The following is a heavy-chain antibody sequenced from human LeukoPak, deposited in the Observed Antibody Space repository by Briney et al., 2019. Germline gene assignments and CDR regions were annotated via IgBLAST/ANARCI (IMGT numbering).Heavy chain of an antibody. Sequence: GGSLRLSCAASGFTFSSYAMHWVRQAPGKGLEWVAVISYDGTNKYYADSVKGRFTISRDNSKNTLYLQMNSLRAEDTSVYSCAKGPFGSGRLTMSYWGQGTLVTVSS. CDR1: GFTFSSYA. CDR3: AKGPFGSGRLTMSY. J-gene: IGHJ4*02. CDR2: ISYDGTNK. D-gene: IGHD3-10*01. V-gene: IGHV3-30*18.